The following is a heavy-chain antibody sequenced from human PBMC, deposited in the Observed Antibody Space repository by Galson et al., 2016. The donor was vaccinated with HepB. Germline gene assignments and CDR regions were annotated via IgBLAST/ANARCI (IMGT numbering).Heavy chain of an antibody. V-gene: IGHV1-18*01. Sequence: SVKVSCKASGYTFNSHGISWVRQAPGQGLEWMGWISADNGDTKYAQKLQGRVTMTTDTSTSTAYMELRGLLSDDTAVYYCARITMVRGVLSRKHRHYFYYAMDVWGQGTTVTVSS. CDR2: ISADNGDT. CDR1: GYTFNSHG. CDR3: ARITMVRGVLSRKHRHYFYYAMDV. D-gene: IGHD3-10*01. J-gene: IGHJ6*02.